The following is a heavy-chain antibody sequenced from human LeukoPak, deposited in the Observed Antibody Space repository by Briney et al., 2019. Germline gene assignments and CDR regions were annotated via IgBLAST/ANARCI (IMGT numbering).Heavy chain of an antibody. Sequence: GGSLRLSCSASGFTFSNYGMSWVRQAPGKGLEWVSGIHGSSGSTYYADSVKGRSTISRDNSKNTLYLQMNSLRAEDTAVYYCARGHDFWSGYSFDYWGQGTLVTVSS. J-gene: IGHJ4*02. D-gene: IGHD3-3*01. V-gene: IGHV3-23*01. CDR3: ARGHDFWSGYSFDY. CDR2: IHGSSGST. CDR1: GFTFSNYG.